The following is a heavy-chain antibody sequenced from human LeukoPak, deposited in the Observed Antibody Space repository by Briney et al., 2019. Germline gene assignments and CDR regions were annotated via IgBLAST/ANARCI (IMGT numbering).Heavy chain of an antibody. Sequence: GGSLRLSCAASGFTFSSYAMSWVRQAPGKGLEWVSAISGSGGSTYYADSVKGRFTISRDNSENTLYLRMNSLRAEDTAVYYCAKGPRMTTVTIDYFDYWGQGTLVTVSS. CDR2: ISGSGGST. J-gene: IGHJ4*02. D-gene: IGHD4-17*01. V-gene: IGHV3-23*01. CDR1: GFTFSSYA. CDR3: AKGPRMTTVTIDYFDY.